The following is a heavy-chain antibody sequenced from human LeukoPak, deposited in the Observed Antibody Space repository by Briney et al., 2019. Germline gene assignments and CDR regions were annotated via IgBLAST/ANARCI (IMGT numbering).Heavy chain of an antibody. Sequence: GGSLRLSCAASGFTFSSYGMHWVRQAPGKGLEWVAFIRYDGSNKYYADSVKGRFTISRDNSKNTLYLQMNSLRAEDTAVYYCARAVPRVAGTGDAFDIWGQGTMVTVSS. CDR3: ARAVPRVAGTGDAFDI. J-gene: IGHJ3*02. CDR1: GFTFSSYG. V-gene: IGHV3-30*02. CDR2: IRYDGSNK. D-gene: IGHD6-19*01.